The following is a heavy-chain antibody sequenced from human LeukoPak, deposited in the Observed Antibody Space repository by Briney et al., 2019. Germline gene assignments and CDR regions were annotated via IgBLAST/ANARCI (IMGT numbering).Heavy chain of an antibody. J-gene: IGHJ4*02. Sequence: GGSLRLSCAASGFTFSSYAMHWVRQAPGKGLEWVAVISYDGSTKYYADSVKGRFTISRDNSKNTLYLQMNSLRAEDTAVYYCARDPGVVAAEYYFDYWGQGTLVSVSS. D-gene: IGHD6-13*01. CDR1: GFTFSSYA. CDR2: ISYDGSTK. CDR3: ARDPGVVAAEYYFDY. V-gene: IGHV3-30*04.